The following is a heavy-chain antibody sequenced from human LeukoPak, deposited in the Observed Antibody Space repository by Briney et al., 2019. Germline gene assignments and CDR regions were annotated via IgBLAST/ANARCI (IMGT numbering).Heavy chain of an antibody. CDR3: ASKRGYSYGFEY. CDR2: FDPEDGEI. CDR1: GYTLTELS. D-gene: IGHD5-18*01. J-gene: IGHJ4*02. Sequence: GASVKVSCKVSGYTLTELSMHWVRQAPGKGLEWMGGFDPEDGEIIYAQKFQGRVTMTEDTSTDTAYMELSSLRSEDTAVYYCASKRGYSYGFEYWGQGTLVTVSS. V-gene: IGHV1-24*01.